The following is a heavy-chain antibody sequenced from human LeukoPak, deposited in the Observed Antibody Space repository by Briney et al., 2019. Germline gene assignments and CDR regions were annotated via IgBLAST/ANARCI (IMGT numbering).Heavy chain of an antibody. V-gene: IGHV4-59*01. CDR1: GGSFSGYY. CDR2: IYYSGST. J-gene: IGHJ3*02. CDR3: ARQYYYDSSGYYSAFDI. Sequence: SETLSLTCVVYGGSFSGYYWSWIRQPPGKGLEWIGYIYYSGSTNYNPSLKSRVTISVDTSKNQFSLKLSSVTAADTAVYYCARQYYYDSSGYYSAFDIWGQGTMVTVSS. D-gene: IGHD3-22*01.